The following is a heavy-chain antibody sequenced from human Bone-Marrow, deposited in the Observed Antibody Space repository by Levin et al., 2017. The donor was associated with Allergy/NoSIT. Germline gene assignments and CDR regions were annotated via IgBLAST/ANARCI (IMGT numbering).Heavy chain of an antibody. J-gene: IGHJ4*02. V-gene: IGHV3-15*05. CDR3: TADLEESTSYSCDY. Sequence: ETLSLTCAGSGFAFSRTWMTWVRQAPGKGLECVARIKRKSDGETTDYAAPVKGRFTISRDYSKRTVYLEMNSLTPEDTAMYYCTADLEESTSYSCDYWGQGALVTVSS. D-gene: IGHD2/OR15-2a*01. CDR2: IKRKSDGETT. CDR1: GFAFSRTW.